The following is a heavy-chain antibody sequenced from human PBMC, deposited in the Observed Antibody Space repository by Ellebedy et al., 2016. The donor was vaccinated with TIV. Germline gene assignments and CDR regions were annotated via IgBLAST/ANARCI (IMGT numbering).Heavy chain of an antibody. CDR2: IVGSGA. D-gene: IGHD5-18*01. J-gene: IGHJ4*02. V-gene: IGHV3-23*01. CDR1: GFTFSPYA. Sequence: GASLKISCAASGFTFSPYAMAWVRQAPGKGLEWVSGIVGSGAQKYADSVKGRFTISRDNSKSTLDLQMSSLRAEDTAVYYCAKDRTPGDGYWVFDFWGQGTLVTVST. CDR3: AKDRTPGDGYWVFDF.